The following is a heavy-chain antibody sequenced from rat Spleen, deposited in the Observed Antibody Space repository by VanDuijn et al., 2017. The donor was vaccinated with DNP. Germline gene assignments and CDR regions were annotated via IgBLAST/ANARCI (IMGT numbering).Heavy chain of an antibody. D-gene: IGHD1-12*01. CDR2: INYDGSRS. J-gene: IGHJ2*01. CDR3: ARQGDSYAYVDY. V-gene: IGHV5-17*01. CDR1: GFTFSDYA. Sequence: EVQLVESGGGLVQPGRSLKLSCAASGFTFSDYAMAWVRQAPKKGLEWVATINYDGSRSYYRDSVKGRFTISRDNAKSTLYLQMDSLRSEDTATYYCARQGDSYAYVDYWGQGVMVTVSS.